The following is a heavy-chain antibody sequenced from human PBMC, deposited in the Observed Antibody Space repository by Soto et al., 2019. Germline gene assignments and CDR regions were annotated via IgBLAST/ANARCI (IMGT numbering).Heavy chain of an antibody. V-gene: IGHV4-31*03. CDR3: ARDGAPLSIAAAATAGQNYYYYMDV. D-gene: IGHD6-13*01. CDR2: IYYSGST. Sequence: QVQLQESGPGLVKPSQTLSLTCTVSGGSISSGGYYWSWIRQHPGKGLEWIGYIYYSGSTYYNPSLKSRVTISVDTSKNQFSLKLSSVTAADTAVYYCARDGAPLSIAAAATAGQNYYYYMDVWGKGTTVTVSS. CDR1: GGSISSGGYY. J-gene: IGHJ6*03.